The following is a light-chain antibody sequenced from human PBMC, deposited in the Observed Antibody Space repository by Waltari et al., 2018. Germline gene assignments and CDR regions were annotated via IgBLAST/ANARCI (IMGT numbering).Light chain of an antibody. J-gene: IGLJ2*01. V-gene: IGLV1-44*01. CDR2: SNT. CDR3: AAWDDSLNGVV. CDR1: SSTVGSNT. Sequence: QSVLTQPPSASGTPGPRVTISCSGSSSTVGSNTVNWYQQLSGMAPKLLIYSNTQRPSGVPDRFSGSKSGTSASLAISGLQSEDEADYYCAAWDDSLNGVVFGGGTKLTVL.